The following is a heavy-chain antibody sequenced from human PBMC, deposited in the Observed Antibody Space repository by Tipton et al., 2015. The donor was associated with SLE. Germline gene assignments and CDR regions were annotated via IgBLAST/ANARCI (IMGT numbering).Heavy chain of an antibody. V-gene: IGHV4-39*07. CDR2: IYYSGST. Sequence: TLSLTCTVSGGSISSGSYYWGWIRQPPGKGLEWIRSIYYSGSTNYNPSLKSRVTISVDTSKNQFSLKLSSVTAADTAVYYCARHLSVVNWFDPWGQGTLVTVSS. CDR3: ARHLSVVNWFDP. CDR1: GGSISSGSYY. D-gene: IGHD2-15*01. J-gene: IGHJ5*02.